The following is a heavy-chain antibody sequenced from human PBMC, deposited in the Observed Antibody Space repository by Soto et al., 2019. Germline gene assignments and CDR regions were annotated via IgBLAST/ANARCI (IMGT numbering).Heavy chain of an antibody. CDR3: ATRAYCGGDCYSLDYYYYGMDV. J-gene: IGHJ6*02. CDR1: GFTFDNYW. Sequence: GGSLRLSCAASGFTFDNYWMSWVRQAPGKGLEWVANMKQDGSETYYADSVKGRFTISRHSSKNTLYLQMNSLRAEDTAVYYCATRAYCGGDCYSLDYYYYGMDVWGQGTTVTVSS. CDR2: MKQDGSET. V-gene: IGHV3-7*03. D-gene: IGHD2-21*02.